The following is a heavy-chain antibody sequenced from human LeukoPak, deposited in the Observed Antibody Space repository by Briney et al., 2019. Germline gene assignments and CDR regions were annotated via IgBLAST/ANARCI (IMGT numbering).Heavy chain of an antibody. Sequence: ASVKVSCKASGYTFTSDGISWVRQAPGQGLEWMGWISAYNGNTNYAQKLQGRLTLTTDTSTSTAYMELRSLRSDDTAVYYCARAEPRGSIWYPYWGQGTLVTVSS. D-gene: IGHD6-13*01. CDR1: GYTFTSDG. CDR2: ISAYNGNT. J-gene: IGHJ4*02. V-gene: IGHV1-18*01. CDR3: ARAEPRGSIWYPY.